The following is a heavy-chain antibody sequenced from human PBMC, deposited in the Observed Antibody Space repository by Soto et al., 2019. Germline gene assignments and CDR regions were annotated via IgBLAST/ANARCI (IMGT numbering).Heavy chain of an antibody. CDR2: IIPIFGPA. J-gene: IGHJ1*01. V-gene: IGHV1-69*12. CDR3: AIDDTSGYYYGYLQH. CDR1: GGTFSSYG. D-gene: IGHD3-22*01. Sequence: QVQLVQSGTEVREPGSSVKVSCKASGGTFSSYGINWVRQAPGQGLEWMGGIIPIFGPANYAQKFQGRVTITADESTSTDYMELSSLRSEATAVYYCAIDDTSGYYYGYLQHWGQGTLVTVSS.